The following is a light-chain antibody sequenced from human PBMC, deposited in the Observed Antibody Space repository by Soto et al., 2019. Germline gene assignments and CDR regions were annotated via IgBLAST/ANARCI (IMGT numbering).Light chain of an antibody. CDR3: SSYTTSSTWV. CDR2: EVS. J-gene: IGLJ3*02. Sequence: QSAPTQPASVSGSPGQSITISCTGTSSDVGGYNFVSWYQHRPGKAPKLIIYEVSNRPSGVSNRFSGSKSGNTASLTISVLQAEDEADYYCSSYTTSSTWVFGGGTKVTVL. CDR1: SSDVGGYNF. V-gene: IGLV2-14*01.